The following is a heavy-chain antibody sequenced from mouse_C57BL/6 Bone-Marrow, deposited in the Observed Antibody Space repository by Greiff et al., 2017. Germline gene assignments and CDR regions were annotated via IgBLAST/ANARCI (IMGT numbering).Heavy chain of an antibody. CDR3: ARCNPYAMDY. D-gene: IGHD2-1*01. Sequence: QVQLQQPGAELVRPGTSVKMSCKASGYTFTNYWIGWAKQRPGHGLEWIGEIYPGGGYTNYNEKFKGKATLTADKSSSTTYMHFMSLTSEDSSIYDSARCNPYAMDYWGQGTSVTVSS. J-gene: IGHJ4*01. CDR1: GYTFTNYW. V-gene: IGHV1-63*01. CDR2: IYPGGGYT.